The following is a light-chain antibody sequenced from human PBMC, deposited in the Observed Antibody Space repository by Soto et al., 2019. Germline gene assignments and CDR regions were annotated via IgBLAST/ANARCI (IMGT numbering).Light chain of an antibody. CDR2: GAS. V-gene: IGKV1-39*01. CDR1: QSVTTY. CDR3: HQSYSNPPT. Sequence: DIQMTQSPSSLSASVGDRVTITCRASQSVTTYLNWYQHKPGKAPQLLIYGASRLQSGVPSRFSASGSATDFAITITSLQPEDFATYYCHQSYSNPPTFGQGTRLEIK. J-gene: IGKJ5*01.